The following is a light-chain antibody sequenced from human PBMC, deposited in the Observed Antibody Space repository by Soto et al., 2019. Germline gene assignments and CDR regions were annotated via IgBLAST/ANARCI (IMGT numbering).Light chain of an antibody. J-gene: IGKJ4*01. CDR1: QDIRNY. CDR2: SAS. V-gene: IGKV1-16*01. Sequence: DIQMTQSPSSLSASVGDRVTITCRASQDIRNYLAWFQQKPGKDPQSLTYSASSLQSGVPSRFSVSGSGTDFTLTISSLQPDDSATYFCHQYSTYPPTFGGGTKVEIK. CDR3: HQYSTYPPT.